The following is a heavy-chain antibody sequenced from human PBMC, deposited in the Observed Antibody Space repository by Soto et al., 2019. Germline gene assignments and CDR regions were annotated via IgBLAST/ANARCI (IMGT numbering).Heavy chain of an antibody. CDR1: GDGFASDA. V-gene: IGHV1-46*03. CDR2: INASDGNT. J-gene: IGHJ4*02. CDR3: ARSNDYGDSGSFDY. D-gene: IGHD4-17*01. Sequence: GDGFASDARHWARHAPEQGLEWMGIINASDGNTSYAQKFQGRVTMTRDTSTSTVYMELSSLRSEDTAVYYCARSNDYGDSGSFDYWGQGTLVTVSS.